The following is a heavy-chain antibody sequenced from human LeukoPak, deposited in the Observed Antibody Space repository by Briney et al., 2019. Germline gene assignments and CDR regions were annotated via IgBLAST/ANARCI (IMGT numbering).Heavy chain of an antibody. CDR1: EFTFNNYA. V-gene: IGHV3-23*01. CDR3: GKTTVGYSSGRYPGWPVDY. CDR2: IFGSGGSA. J-gene: IGHJ4*02. D-gene: IGHD2-15*01. Sequence: GGSLRLSCAASEFTFNNYAMYWVRQAPGKGLEWVSGIFGSGGSAHYADSVKGRFTISRDNSKNTVYLQLDSLRVEDTAVYYCGKTTVGYSSGRYPGWPVDYWGQGTLVTVSS.